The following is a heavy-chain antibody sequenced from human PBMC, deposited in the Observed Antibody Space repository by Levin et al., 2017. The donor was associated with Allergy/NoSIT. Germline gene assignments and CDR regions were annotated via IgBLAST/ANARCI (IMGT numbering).Heavy chain of an antibody. V-gene: IGHV1-18*01. D-gene: IGHD3-22*01. CDR2: ISAYNGNT. J-gene: IGHJ1*01. CDR3: ARDMPITMIVVVNPSEYFQH. CDR1: GYTFTSYG. Sequence: GASVKVSCKASGYTFTSYGISWVRQAPGQGLEWMGWISAYNGNTNYAQKLQGRVTMTTDTSTSTAYMELRSLRSDDTAVYYCARDMPITMIVVVNPSEYFQHWGQGTLVTVSS.